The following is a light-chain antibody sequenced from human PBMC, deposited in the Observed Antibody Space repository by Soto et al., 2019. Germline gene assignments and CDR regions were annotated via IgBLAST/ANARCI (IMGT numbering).Light chain of an antibody. Sequence: QSVLTQPASVSGSPGQSITISCTGTSSDVGNYKYVSWYQQHPGKAPKLMIYEVSNRPSGVSNRFSGSKSGNTASLTISGLQAEDETDYYCCLYIGATTYVFGTGTKVTVL. CDR1: SSDVGNYKY. J-gene: IGLJ1*01. CDR3: CLYIGATTYV. CDR2: EVS. V-gene: IGLV2-14*01.